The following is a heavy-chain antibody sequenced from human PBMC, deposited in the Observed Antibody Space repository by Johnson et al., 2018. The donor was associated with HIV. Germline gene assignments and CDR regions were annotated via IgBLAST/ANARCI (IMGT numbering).Heavy chain of an antibody. CDR2: ITGSGGNT. J-gene: IGHJ3*01. CDR3: AKAQVLADDCFNV. CDR1: GFTVSSNY. V-gene: IGHV3-53*01. Sequence: VQLVESGGGLIQPGGSLRLSCAASGFTVSSNYMSWVRQAPGKGLEWVSVITGSGGNTYNADSVKGRFTISRDNSKNTLYLQMNSLRAEDTAVYYCAKAQVLADDCFNVWGQGTVVTVSS. D-gene: IGHD2-21*01.